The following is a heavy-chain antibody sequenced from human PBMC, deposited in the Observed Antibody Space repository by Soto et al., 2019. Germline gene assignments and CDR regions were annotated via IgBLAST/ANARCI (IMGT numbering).Heavy chain of an antibody. CDR3: ARDHCSSTSCIRMDV. CDR2: ISSSSSYI. D-gene: IGHD2-2*01. CDR1: GFTFSSYS. J-gene: IGHJ6*02. V-gene: IGHV3-21*01. Sequence: EVQLVESGGGLVKPGGSLRLSCAASGFTFSSYSMNWVRQAPGKGLEWVSSISSSSSYIYYADSVRGRFTISRDNAKNSLYLQMNSLRAEDTAVYYCARDHCSSTSCIRMDVWGQGTTVTVSS.